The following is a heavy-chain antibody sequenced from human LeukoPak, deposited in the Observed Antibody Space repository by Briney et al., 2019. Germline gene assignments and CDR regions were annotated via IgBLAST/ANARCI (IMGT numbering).Heavy chain of an antibody. D-gene: IGHD3-16*01. J-gene: IGHJ4*02. Sequence: PSETLSLTCTVSGGSISSITYQWSWIRQPPGKGLEWIGEINHSGSTNYNPSLKSRVTISVDTSKNQFSLKLSSVTAADTAVYYCARHFWGPGVWGQGTLVTVSS. V-gene: IGHV4-39*01. CDR2: INHSGST. CDR1: GGSISSITYQ. CDR3: ARHFWGPGV.